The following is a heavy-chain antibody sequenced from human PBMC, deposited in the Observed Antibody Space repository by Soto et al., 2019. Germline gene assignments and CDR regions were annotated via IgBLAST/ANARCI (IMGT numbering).Heavy chain of an antibody. CDR2: IHPTDGRT. CDR3: ARDNPGDYGAGLMAWWFDP. V-gene: IGHV1-46*01. Sequence: ASVKVSCKASGYTFTSNYMHWVRQAPGQGLEWMGLIHPTDGRTGYAEKFQGRITMTRDTSTSTDYRELSSLRSDDTAIYYCARDNPGDYGAGLMAWWFDPWGQGTLVTVSS. J-gene: IGHJ5*02. D-gene: IGHD3-10*01. CDR1: GYTFTSNY.